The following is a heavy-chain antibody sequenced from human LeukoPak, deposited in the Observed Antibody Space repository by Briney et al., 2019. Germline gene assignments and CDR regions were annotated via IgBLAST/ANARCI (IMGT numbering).Heavy chain of an antibody. D-gene: IGHD6-19*01. Sequence: GGSLRLSCAASGFTFSSYSMNWVRQAPGKGLEWVLSISSSSSYIYYADSVKGRFTISRDNAKNSLYLQMNSLRAEDTAVYYCARDWASVAGSDDDAFDIWGQGTMVTVSS. J-gene: IGHJ3*02. CDR3: ARDWASVAGSDDDAFDI. CDR1: GFTFSSYS. CDR2: ISSSSSYI. V-gene: IGHV3-21*01.